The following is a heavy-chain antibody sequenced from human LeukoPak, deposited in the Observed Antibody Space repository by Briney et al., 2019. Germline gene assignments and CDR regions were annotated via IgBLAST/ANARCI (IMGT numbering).Heavy chain of an antibody. Sequence: GESLKISCKGSGYAFSNHWIGWVRQMPGKGLEWMGIIFPADSDTRYSPSFQGQVTISADKSINTAYLQWSSLEASDTAMYYCARHWDSNGYYYNFDYWGQGTLVTVSS. CDR2: IFPADSDT. CDR1: GYAFSNHW. J-gene: IGHJ4*02. V-gene: IGHV5-51*01. CDR3: ARHWDSNGYYYNFDY. D-gene: IGHD3-22*01.